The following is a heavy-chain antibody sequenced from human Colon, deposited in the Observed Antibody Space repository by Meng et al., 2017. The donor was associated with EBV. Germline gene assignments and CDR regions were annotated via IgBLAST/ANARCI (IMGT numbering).Heavy chain of an antibody. CDR3: ARVPTTGYEDH. V-gene: IGHV4-34*01. Sequence: QGLLQQLGAGLLKPSGTLSLTCTVNGGSFSGYVWSWVRQPPGKGMEWIGEVSHPGSANYNPSLKSRVTISVDASEKQFSLRLTSVTAADSAVYYCARVPTTGYEDHWGQGTLVTVSS. CDR1: GGSFSGYV. CDR2: VSHPGSA. J-gene: IGHJ4*02. D-gene: IGHD3-9*01.